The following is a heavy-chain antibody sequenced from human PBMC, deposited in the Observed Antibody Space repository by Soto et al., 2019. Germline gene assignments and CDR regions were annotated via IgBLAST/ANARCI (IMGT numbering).Heavy chain of an antibody. D-gene: IGHD2-2*01. V-gene: IGHV3-74*01. J-gene: IGHJ4*02. CDR2: INSDGSST. CDR1: GFTFSSYW. CDR3: ARGAQYLHIVVVPAAIIDY. Sequence: EVQLVESGGGLVQPGGSLRLSCAASGFTFSSYWMHWVRQAPGKGLVWVSRINSDGSSTSYADSVKGRFTISRDNAKNTLYLQMNSLRAEDTAVYYCARGAQYLHIVVVPAAIIDYWGQGTLVTVSS.